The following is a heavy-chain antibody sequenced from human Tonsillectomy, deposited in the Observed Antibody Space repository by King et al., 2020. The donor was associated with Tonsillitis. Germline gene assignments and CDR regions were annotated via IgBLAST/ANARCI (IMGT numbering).Heavy chain of an antibody. Sequence: QLQESGPGLVKPSETLSLTCTVSGGSISSYYWSWIRQPPGKGLEWMGYIYYSGSTNYNPSLKSRVTISVDTSKNQFSLKLSSVTAADTAVYYCARVWGGVLDMDKYYFDYWGQGTLVTVSS. CDR2: IYYSGST. D-gene: IGHD2-2*03. J-gene: IGHJ4*02. V-gene: IGHV4-59*01. CDR3: ARVWGGVLDMDKYYFDY. CDR1: GGSISSYY.